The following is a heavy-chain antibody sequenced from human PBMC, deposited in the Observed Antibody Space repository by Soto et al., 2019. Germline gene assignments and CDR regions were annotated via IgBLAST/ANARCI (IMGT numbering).Heavy chain of an antibody. V-gene: IGHV1-3*01. CDR2: INAGNGNT. D-gene: IGHD3-3*01. CDR1: GYTFTSYA. Sequence: GASVKVSCKASGYTFTSYAMHWVRQAPGQRLEWMGWINAGNGNTKYSQKFQGRVTITRDTSASTAYMELSSLRSEVTAVYYCARNHVFGGNFYDYYVMDVWGLGTTVTVSS. CDR3: ARNHVFGGNFYDYYVMDV. J-gene: IGHJ6*02.